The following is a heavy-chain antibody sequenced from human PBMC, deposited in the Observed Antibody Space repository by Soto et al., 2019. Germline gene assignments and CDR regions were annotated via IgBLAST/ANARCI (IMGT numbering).Heavy chain of an antibody. CDR3: AXERAYDSSGYYYVDFDY. V-gene: IGHV1-69*13. D-gene: IGHD3-22*01. CDR1: GGTFSSYA. CDR2: IIPIFGTA. Sequence: SVKVSCKASGGTFSSYAISWVRQAPGQGLEWMGGIIPIFGTANYAQKFQGRVTITADESTSTAYMELSSLRSEDTAVYYCAXERAYDSSGYYYVDFDYWGQGTLVTVSS. J-gene: IGHJ4*02.